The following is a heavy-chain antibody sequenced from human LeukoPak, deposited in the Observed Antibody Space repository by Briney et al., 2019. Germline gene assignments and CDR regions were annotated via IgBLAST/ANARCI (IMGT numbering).Heavy chain of an antibody. CDR2: ISAYNGNT. Sequence: GASVKVSCKASGYTFTSYGISWVRQAPGQGLEWMGWISAYNGNTNYAQKLQGRVTMTTDTSTSTACMELRSLRSDDTAVYYCARDIRSLGSGYNYWGQGTLVTVSS. CDR1: GYTFTSYG. D-gene: IGHD3-22*01. V-gene: IGHV1-18*01. J-gene: IGHJ4*02. CDR3: ARDIRSLGSGYNY.